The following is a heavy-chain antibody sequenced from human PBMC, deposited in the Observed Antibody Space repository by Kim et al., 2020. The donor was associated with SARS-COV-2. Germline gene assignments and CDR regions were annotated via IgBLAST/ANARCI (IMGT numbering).Heavy chain of an antibody. V-gene: IGHV3-23*01. D-gene: IGHD6-19*01. CDR1: GFTFSSYA. J-gene: IGHJ3*02. Sequence: GGSLRLSCAASGFTFSSYAMSWVRQAPGKGLEWVSAISGSGGSTYYADTVKGRFTISRDNSKNTLYLQMNSLRAEDTAVYYCAKGGGGAGTMRAFDIWGQGTMVTVSS. CDR2: ISGSGGST. CDR3: AKGGGGAGTMRAFDI.